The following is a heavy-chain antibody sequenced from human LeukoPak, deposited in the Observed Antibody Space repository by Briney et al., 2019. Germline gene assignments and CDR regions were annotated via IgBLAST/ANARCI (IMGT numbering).Heavy chain of an antibody. CDR2: IYSGGST. V-gene: IGHV3-66*01. J-gene: IGHJ4*02. Sequence: GGSLRLSCAASGFTFSNAWMSWVRQAPGKGLEWVSVIYSGGSTYYADSVKGRFTISRDNSKNTLYLQMNSLRAEDTAVYYCARDPLDYWGQGTLVTVSS. CDR3: ARDPLDY. CDR1: GFTFSNAW.